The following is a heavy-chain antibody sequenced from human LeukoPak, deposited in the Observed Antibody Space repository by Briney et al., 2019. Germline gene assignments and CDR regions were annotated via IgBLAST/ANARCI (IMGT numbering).Heavy chain of an antibody. CDR2: IYHSGST. CDR3: ARHQNTGRAVADPFDY. V-gene: IGHV4-4*02. D-gene: IGHD6-19*01. CDR1: GGSISSSNW. J-gene: IGHJ4*02. Sequence: EPSGTLSLTCAVSGGSISSSNWWSWVRQPPGKGLEWIGEIYHSGSTNYNPSLKSRVTISVDKSKNQFSLKLSSVTAADTAVYYCARHQNTGRAVADPFDYWGQGTLVTVSS.